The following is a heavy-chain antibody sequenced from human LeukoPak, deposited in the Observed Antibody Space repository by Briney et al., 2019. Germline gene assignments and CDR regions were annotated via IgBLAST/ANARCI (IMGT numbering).Heavy chain of an antibody. CDR1: GLTFSGYW. CDR3: ARGGGYYHFWSGDYYHYYYSMDV. V-gene: IGHV3-74*01. CDR2: INSDGRST. J-gene: IGHJ6*03. D-gene: IGHD3-3*02. Sequence: GGSLRLSCAASGLTFSGYWMHWVRQAPGKGLGWVSRINSDGRSTTYADSVNGRFTVSRYNAKNTLSLQMNSLRAEDTAVYYCARGGGYYHFWSGDYYHYYYSMDVWGKRTTVTV.